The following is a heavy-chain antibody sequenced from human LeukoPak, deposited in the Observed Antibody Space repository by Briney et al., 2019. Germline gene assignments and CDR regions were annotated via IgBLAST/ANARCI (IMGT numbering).Heavy chain of an antibody. D-gene: IGHD3-22*01. Sequence: PGGSLRLSCAASGFTFSSYAMSWVRQAPGKGLEWVSGISWNSGSIGYADSVKGRFTISRDNAKNSLYLQMNSLRAEDTALYYCAKEEGYYDSSGILMDWGQGTLVTVSS. V-gene: IGHV3-9*01. CDR2: ISWNSGSI. J-gene: IGHJ4*02. CDR1: GFTFSSYA. CDR3: AKEEGYYDSSGILMD.